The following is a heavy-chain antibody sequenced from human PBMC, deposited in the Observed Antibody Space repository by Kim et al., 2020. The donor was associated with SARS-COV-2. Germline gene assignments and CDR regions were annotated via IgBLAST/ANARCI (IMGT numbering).Heavy chain of an antibody. Sequence: STYNADSVKGRFTITRDSSKNTMYLQMNSLRAEDTAVDYGAKLPAASLGYWGQGTLVTVSS. D-gene: IGHD2-2*01. CDR3: AKLPAASLGY. V-gene: IGHV3-23*01. CDR2: ST. J-gene: IGHJ4*02.